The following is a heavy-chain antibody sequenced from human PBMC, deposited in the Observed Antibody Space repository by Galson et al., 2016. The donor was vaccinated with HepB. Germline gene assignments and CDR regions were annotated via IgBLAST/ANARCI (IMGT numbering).Heavy chain of an antibody. Sequence: SVKVSCKASGYTFTSYYMHWVRQAPGQGLEWLGIINPSGGSTSYAQKFQGRVTMTRDASTSTVYMEPSSLRSDDTAAYYCATGRGYSGYDRFDYWGQGTLVTVSS. CDR3: ATGRGYSGYDRFDY. V-gene: IGHV1-46*01. CDR2: INPSGGST. J-gene: IGHJ4*02. D-gene: IGHD5-12*01. CDR1: GYTFTSYY.